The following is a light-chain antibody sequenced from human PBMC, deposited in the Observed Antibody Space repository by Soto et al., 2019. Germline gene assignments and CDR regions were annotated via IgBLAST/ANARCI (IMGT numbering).Light chain of an antibody. CDR3: SSYSGSTTLV. Sequence: QSALTQPASVSGSPGQSITISCTGTSSDVGGYNYVSWYQQHPGKAPKLLIYDVSNRPSGVSDRFSGSKSGNTASLTISGLQAEGEADYYCSSYSGSTTLVFGGGTKVTVL. V-gene: IGLV2-14*03. CDR1: SSDVGGYNY. J-gene: IGLJ2*01. CDR2: DVS.